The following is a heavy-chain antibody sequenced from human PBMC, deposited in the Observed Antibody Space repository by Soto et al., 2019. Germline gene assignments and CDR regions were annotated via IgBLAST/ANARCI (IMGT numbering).Heavy chain of an antibody. CDR2: IKQDGSEK. V-gene: IGHV3-7*01. D-gene: IGHD2-2*01. CDR1: GFTFSSYW. J-gene: IGHJ6*02. CDR3: ARDPNIVLVPAAIYYYYCMDF. Sequence: GGSLRLSCAASGFTFSSYWMSWVRQAPGKGLEWVANIKQDGSEKYYVDSVKGRFTISRDNAKNSLYLQMNSLRAEDTAVYYCARDPNIVLVPAAIYYYYCMDFWGQGTTVTVSS.